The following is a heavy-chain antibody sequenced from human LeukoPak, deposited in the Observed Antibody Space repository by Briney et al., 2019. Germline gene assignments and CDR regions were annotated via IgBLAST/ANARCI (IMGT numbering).Heavy chain of an antibody. CDR1: GFTFSSYA. CDR2: ISGSGGST. D-gene: IGHD3-10*01. J-gene: IGHJ6*04. Sequence: GGSLRLSCAASGFTFSSYAMSWVRQAPGKGLEWVSAISGSGGSTYYADSVKGRFTISRDNSKNTLYLQMNSLRAEDTAVYYCARDRVWFGEFGGMDVWGKGTTVTVSS. V-gene: IGHV3-23*01. CDR3: ARDRVWFGEFGGMDV.